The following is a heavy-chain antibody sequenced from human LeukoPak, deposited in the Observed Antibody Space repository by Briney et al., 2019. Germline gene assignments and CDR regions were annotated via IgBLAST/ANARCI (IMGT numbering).Heavy chain of an antibody. Sequence: SETLSLTCTVSGGSVSSGSYYWSWIRQPPGKELEWIGYIYYSGSTNYNPSLKSRVTISVDTSKNQFSLKLSSVTAADTAVYYCARIGYSSGWEPIDYWGQGTLVTVSS. CDR2: IYYSGST. D-gene: IGHD6-19*01. J-gene: IGHJ4*02. CDR1: GGSVSSGSYY. V-gene: IGHV4-61*01. CDR3: ARIGYSSGWEPIDY.